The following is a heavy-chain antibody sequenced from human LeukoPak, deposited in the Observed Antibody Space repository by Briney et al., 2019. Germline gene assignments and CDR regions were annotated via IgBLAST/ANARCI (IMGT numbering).Heavy chain of an antibody. CDR3: ARDIGGSYTAIDY. CDR2: ISSSSAHI. CDR1: GFTFSSYS. D-gene: IGHD1-26*01. Sequence: PGGSLRLSCAASGFTFSSYSMNWVRQAPGKGLEWVSFISSSSAHINYADSVKGRFTISRGNPRNSLYLQMNSLRAEDTAVYYCARDIGGSYTAIDYWGQGTLVTVSS. J-gene: IGHJ4*02. V-gene: IGHV3-21*01.